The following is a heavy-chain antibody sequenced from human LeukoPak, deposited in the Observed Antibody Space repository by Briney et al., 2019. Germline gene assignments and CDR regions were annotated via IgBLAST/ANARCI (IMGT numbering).Heavy chain of an antibody. CDR2: ISSNGGST. D-gene: IGHD3-16*01. Sequence: GGSLRLSCTASVFIFSSYAMHWVRQAPGKGLEYVSAISSNGGSTYYADSVKGRFTISRDNSKNTLYLQMSSLRADDTAVYYFVKPDGIGGAMDYWGQGTLVTVSS. CDR1: VFIFSSYA. J-gene: IGHJ4*02. CDR3: VKPDGIGGAMDY. V-gene: IGHV3-64D*09.